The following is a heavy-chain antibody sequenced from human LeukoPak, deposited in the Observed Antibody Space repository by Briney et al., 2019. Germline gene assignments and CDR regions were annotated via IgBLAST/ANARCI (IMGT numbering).Heavy chain of an antibody. CDR1: GYTFTSYD. J-gene: IGHJ6*03. Sequence: ASVKVSCKASGYTFTSYDINWVRQATGQGLEWMGWMNPNSGNTGYAQKFQGRVTMTRNTSISTAYMELSSLRSEDTAVCYCARGCVLMAVLRYFDWLPPAYYMDVWGKGTTVTISS. CDR2: MNPNSGNT. CDR3: ARGCVLMAVLRYFDWLPPAYYMDV. V-gene: IGHV1-8*01. D-gene: IGHD3-9*01.